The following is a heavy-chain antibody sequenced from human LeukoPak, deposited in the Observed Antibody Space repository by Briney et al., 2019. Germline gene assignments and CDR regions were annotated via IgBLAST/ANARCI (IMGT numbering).Heavy chain of an antibody. CDR3: ARDQAGSGHYADY. CDR1: GFTFSNYA. Sequence: GGSLRLSCAASGFTFSNYAMHWVRQAPGKGLEWLAYIRYDGSSKYYAGFVKGRFTISRDYSKNTLYLHMNSLRAEDTAVYYCARDQAGSGHYADYWGQGTLVTVSS. CDR2: IRYDGSSK. V-gene: IGHV3-30*02. J-gene: IGHJ4*02. D-gene: IGHD3-10*01.